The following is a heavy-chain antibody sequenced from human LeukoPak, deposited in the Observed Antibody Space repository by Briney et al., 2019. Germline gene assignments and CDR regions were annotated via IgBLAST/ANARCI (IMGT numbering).Heavy chain of an antibody. CDR3: ARGRDGNKPEADY. J-gene: IGHJ4*02. CDR1: GYTFTSNY. Sequence: ASVKVSCKASGYTFTSNYIHWVRQAPGQGLEWMGMIYPRDGSTSYAQKFQGRVTMTRDTPTSTLYMELSSLRSEDTAVYYCARGRDGNKPEADYWGQGTLVTVSS. D-gene: IGHD5-24*01. V-gene: IGHV1-46*01. CDR2: IYPRDGST.